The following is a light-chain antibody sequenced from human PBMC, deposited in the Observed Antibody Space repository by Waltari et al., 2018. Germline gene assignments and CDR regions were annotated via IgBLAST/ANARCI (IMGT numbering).Light chain of an antibody. CDR2: VNSDGSH. Sequence: QLVLTQSPSASASLGASVKLTCTLSSGHSSNIIAWHQQQPEKGPRYLMKVNSDGSHSKGDEIPDRFYGSSSGAERYLTISSLQSEDEADYYCQTGGHGTWVFGGGTKLTVL. V-gene: IGLV4-69*01. CDR3: QTGGHGTWV. J-gene: IGLJ3*02. CDR1: SGHSSNI.